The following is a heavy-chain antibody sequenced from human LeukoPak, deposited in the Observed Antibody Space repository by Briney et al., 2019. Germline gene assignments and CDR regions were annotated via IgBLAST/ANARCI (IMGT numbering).Heavy chain of an antibody. V-gene: IGHV4-4*07. Sequence: PSETLSLTCTVSGGSISSYDWSWIRQPAGKGLEWIGRIYTSGSTNYNPSLKSPVTMSVDPSKNPFSLKLSSVTAGDTAVYYCARDQWGSYDSSGYYYFDYWGQGTLVTVSS. J-gene: IGHJ4*02. CDR2: IYTSGST. CDR1: GGSISSYD. CDR3: ARDQWGSYDSSGYYYFDY. D-gene: IGHD3-22*01.